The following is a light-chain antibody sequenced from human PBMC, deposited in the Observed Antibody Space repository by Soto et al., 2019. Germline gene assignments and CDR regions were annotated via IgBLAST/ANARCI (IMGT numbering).Light chain of an antibody. J-gene: IGKJ5*01. CDR2: DTS. Sequence: EMVMTQSPATLSVSPGERVTLSCWASQSISSNLAWYQQKPGQAPRLLIYDTSTRATGIPARFSGSGSGTEFTLTISSLQSEDFAVYYCQQYSNWPPITFGQGTRLEIK. CDR1: QSISSN. V-gene: IGKV3-15*01. CDR3: QQYSNWPPIT.